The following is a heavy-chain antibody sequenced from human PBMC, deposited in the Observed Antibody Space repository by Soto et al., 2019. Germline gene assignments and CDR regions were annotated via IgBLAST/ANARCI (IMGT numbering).Heavy chain of an antibody. CDR3: ARVGYSYGGYGAVY. CDR1: GGTFSSYA. Sequence: QVQLVQSGAEVKKPGSSVKVSCKASGGTFSSYAISWVRQAPGQGLEWMGGIIPIFGTANYAQKFQGRVTITADESTSTAYMELSSLRSEDTGVYYCARVGYSYGGYGAVYWGQGTLVTVSS. D-gene: IGHD5-18*01. CDR2: IIPIFGTA. J-gene: IGHJ4*02. V-gene: IGHV1-69*12.